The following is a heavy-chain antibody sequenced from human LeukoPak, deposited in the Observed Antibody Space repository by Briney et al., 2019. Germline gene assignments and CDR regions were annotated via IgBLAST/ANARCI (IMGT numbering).Heavy chain of an antibody. CDR3: SRDWIDRGTFDP. CDR1: GYTYSSYY. D-gene: IGHD2-2*03. CDR2: NKSEGSVT. J-gene: IGHJ5*02. V-gene: IGHV3-74*01. Sequence: PGGPLRLSCAASGYTYSSYYKHWVRQATGKGLVWVSHNKSEGSVTGYADSVKGLFAISRDNAKNTMYLQMNSLRAEDTAVYYCSRDWIDRGTFDPWGQGTLVTVSS.